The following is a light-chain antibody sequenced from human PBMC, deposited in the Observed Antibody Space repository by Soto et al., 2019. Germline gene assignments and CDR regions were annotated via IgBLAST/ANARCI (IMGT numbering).Light chain of an antibody. Sequence: QSALTQPPSASGSPGQSVTISCTGTSSDVGGYNYVSWYQQHPGKAPKLMIYEVSKRPSGVPDRFSGSKSGNTASLTVSGLQAEDEADYYCSSYAGSNMVVFGGGTKL. J-gene: IGLJ2*01. CDR1: SSDVGGYNY. CDR2: EVS. CDR3: SSYAGSNMVV. V-gene: IGLV2-8*01.